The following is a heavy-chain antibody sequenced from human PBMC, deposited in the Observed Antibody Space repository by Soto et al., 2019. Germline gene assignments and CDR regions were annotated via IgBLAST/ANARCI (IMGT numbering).Heavy chain of an antibody. Sequence: DVQLVESGGDLVQRGGSLRLSCAASGFPFSSYWMHWVRHTPGKGLDWVARISGDGVTTYYADSVTGRFTVSRDNAKNTQSLQISGLRAEDTAVYYCAREYYGLLTGYYTDYWGQGTLVSVSS. D-gene: IGHD3-9*01. CDR1: GFPFSSYW. V-gene: IGHV3-74*01. CDR3: AREYYGLLTGYYTDY. CDR2: ISGDGVTT. J-gene: IGHJ4*02.